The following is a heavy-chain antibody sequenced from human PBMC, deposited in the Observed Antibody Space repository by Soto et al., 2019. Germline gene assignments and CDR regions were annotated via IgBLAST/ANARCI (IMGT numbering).Heavy chain of an antibody. CDR1: GYTFTSYD. D-gene: IGHD2-21*02. V-gene: IGHV1-8*01. CDR2: MNPNSGNT. CDR3: ARGAGLNCGGDCYSDY. Sequence: VASVKVSCKASGYTFTSYDINWVRQATGQGLEWMGWMNPNSGNTGYAQKFQGRVTMTRNTSISTAYMELSSLRSEDTAVYYCARGAGLNCGGDCYSDYWGQGTLVTV. J-gene: IGHJ4*02.